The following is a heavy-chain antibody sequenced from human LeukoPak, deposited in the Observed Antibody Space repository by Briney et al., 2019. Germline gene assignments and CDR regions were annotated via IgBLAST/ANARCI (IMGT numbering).Heavy chain of an antibody. CDR2: IYYSRSA. CDR1: GDSISSYY. Sequence: SETLSLTCTVSGDSISSYYWNWIRQPPGKGLEWIGYIYYSRSANYNPSLKSRVTISLDTSKNQFSLRLSSVTAADTAVYFCARSGLCSGGSCYATGLFDYWGQGTLVTVSS. CDR3: ARSGLCSGGSCYATGLFDY. J-gene: IGHJ4*02. V-gene: IGHV4-59*08. D-gene: IGHD2-15*01.